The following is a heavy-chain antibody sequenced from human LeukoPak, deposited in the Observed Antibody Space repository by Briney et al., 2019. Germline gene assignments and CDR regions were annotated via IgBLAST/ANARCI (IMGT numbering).Heavy chain of an antibody. D-gene: IGHD3-22*01. J-gene: IGHJ4*02. Sequence: GGSLRLSCAAPGFTFSSYAMSWVRQAPGKGLEWVSAIRGSGGSTYYADSVKGRFTISRDNSKNTLYLQMNSLRAEDTAVYYCAKNPDYYDSSGYLRPQDYWGQGTLVTVSS. CDR2: IRGSGGST. CDR1: GFTFSSYA. V-gene: IGHV3-23*01. CDR3: AKNPDYYDSSGYLRPQDY.